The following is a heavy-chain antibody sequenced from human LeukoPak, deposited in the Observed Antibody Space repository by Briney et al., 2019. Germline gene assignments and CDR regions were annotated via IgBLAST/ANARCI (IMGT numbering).Heavy chain of an antibody. CDR2: ISSSSSYI. CDR1: GFTFSSYS. CDR3: AKDQLGGIANCFDY. J-gene: IGHJ4*02. Sequence: KPGGSLRLSCAASGFTFSSYSMNWVRQAPGKGLEWVSSISSSSSYIYYADSVKGRFTISRDNAKNSLYLQMNSLRAEDTAVYYCAKDQLGGIANCFDYWGQGTLVTVSS. D-gene: IGHD2-21*01. V-gene: IGHV3-21*01.